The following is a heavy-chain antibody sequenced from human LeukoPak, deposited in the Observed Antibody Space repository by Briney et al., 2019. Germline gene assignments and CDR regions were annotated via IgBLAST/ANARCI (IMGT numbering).Heavy chain of an antibody. D-gene: IGHD3-10*01. J-gene: IGHJ5*02. V-gene: IGHV3-48*03. CDR1: GFTFSSYE. CDR2: ISSSGSTI. Sequence: GGSLRLSCVASGFTFSSYEMNWVRQAPGKGLEWVSYISSSGSTIYYADSVKGRFTISRDNAKNSLYLQMNSLRAEDTAVYYCARGGGLLWFGEYSGPWGQGTLVTVSS. CDR3: ARGGGLLWFGEYSGP.